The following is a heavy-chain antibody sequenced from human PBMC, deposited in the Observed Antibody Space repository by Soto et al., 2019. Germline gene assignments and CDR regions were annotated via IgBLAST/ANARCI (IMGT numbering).Heavy chain of an antibody. J-gene: IGHJ6*02. Sequence: ASVKVSCKASGYTFTSYYMHWVRQAPGQGLEWMGIINPSGGSTSYAQKFQGRVTMTRDTSTSTVYMELSSLRSEDTAVYYCARFIVVVVAATKFGSEYYGMDVWGQGTTVTVSS. D-gene: IGHD2-15*01. CDR1: GYTFTSYY. CDR3: ARFIVVVVAATKFGSEYYGMDV. CDR2: INPSGGST. V-gene: IGHV1-46*01.